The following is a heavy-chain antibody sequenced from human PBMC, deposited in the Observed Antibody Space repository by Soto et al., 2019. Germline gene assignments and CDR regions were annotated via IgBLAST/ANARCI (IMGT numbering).Heavy chain of an antibody. Sequence: GGSLRLSCAASGFTFSSYAMSWVRQAPGKGLEWVSAISGSGGSTYYADSVKGRFTISRDNSKNTLYLRMNSLRAEDTAVYYCAKFSSRLPTFGYFDYWGQGTLVTVSS. J-gene: IGHJ4*02. CDR3: AKFSSRLPTFGYFDY. D-gene: IGHD3-16*01. CDR2: ISGSGGST. CDR1: GFTFSSYA. V-gene: IGHV3-23*01.